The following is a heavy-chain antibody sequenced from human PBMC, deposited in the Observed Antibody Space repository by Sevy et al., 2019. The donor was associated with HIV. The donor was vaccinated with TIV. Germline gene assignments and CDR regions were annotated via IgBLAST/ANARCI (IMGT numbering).Heavy chain of an antibody. V-gene: IGHV3-23*01. CDR2: ISYSGSST. Sequence: GGSLRLSCAASGFTFNNYAMSWVRQAPGKGLEWVSVISYSGSSTYYADSVKGQFTISRDNSKNTLYLQMNSLRADDTAVYYCAKDRVSGSYYAGDFDYWGQGTLVTVSS. J-gene: IGHJ4*02. CDR1: GFTFNNYA. CDR3: AKDRVSGSYYAGDFDY. D-gene: IGHD1-26*01.